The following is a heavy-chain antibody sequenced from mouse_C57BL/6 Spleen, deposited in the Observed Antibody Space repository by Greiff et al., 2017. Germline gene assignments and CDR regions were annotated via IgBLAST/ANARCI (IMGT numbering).Heavy chain of an antibody. CDR1: GFNIKDDY. CDR2: IDPENGDT. CDR3: TTSTMITTRAMDY. J-gene: IGHJ4*01. V-gene: IGHV14-4*01. Sequence: VQLQQSGAELVRPGASVKLSCTASGFNIKDDYMHWVKQRPELGLEWIGWIDPENGDTEYASKFQGKATITADTSSNTAYLQLSSLTSEDTAVYYCTTSTMITTRAMDYWGQGTSVTVSS. D-gene: IGHD2-4*01.